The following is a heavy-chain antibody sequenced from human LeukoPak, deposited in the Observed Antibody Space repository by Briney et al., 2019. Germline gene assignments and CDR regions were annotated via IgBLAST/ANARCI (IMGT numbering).Heavy chain of an antibody. CDR1: GFTFSSYA. Sequence: GSLRLSCAASGFTFSSYAMSWVRQAPGKGLEWIGEINHSGSTNYNPSLKSRVTISVDTSKNQFSLKLSSVTAADTAVYYCARAPYSSSSLFDYWGRGTLVTVSS. D-gene: IGHD6-13*01. V-gene: IGHV4-34*01. CDR3: ARAPYSSSSLFDY. CDR2: INHSGST. J-gene: IGHJ4*02.